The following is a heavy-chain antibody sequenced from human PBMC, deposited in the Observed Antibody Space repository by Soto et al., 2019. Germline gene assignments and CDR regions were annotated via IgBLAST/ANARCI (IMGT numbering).Heavy chain of an antibody. D-gene: IGHD4-17*01. CDR2: ISSPGDGS. CDR1: GITYASYA. V-gene: IGHV3-23*01. J-gene: IGHJ5*02. Sequence: TWGSRRLSCAASGITYASYAMSWVRQAPGRGLEVVALISSPGDGSYNADSVKGRFTLSRDNSKNTMSVKMDSLRADGTPLYYCAKERRVGGNYGFYFERWGHGTLVTVSS. CDR3: AKERRVGGNYGFYFER.